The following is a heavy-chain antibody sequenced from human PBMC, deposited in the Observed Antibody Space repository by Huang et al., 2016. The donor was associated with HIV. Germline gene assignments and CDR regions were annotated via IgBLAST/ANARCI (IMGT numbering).Heavy chain of an antibody. Sequence: QVQLVQSGAEVKKPGASVKVSCKASGYTFSSFGISWVRQSAGQGLEWVGWIIVYNGNTKFAQKFQARRTMPTDTSTSTAYMELRSLRSDDTAVYYCARGGGIQLWLLGYYYMDVWGNGTTVTVSS. CDR3: ARGGGIQLWLLGYYYMDV. V-gene: IGHV1-18*01. J-gene: IGHJ6*03. CDR1: GYTFSSFG. CDR2: IIVYNGNT. D-gene: IGHD5-18*01.